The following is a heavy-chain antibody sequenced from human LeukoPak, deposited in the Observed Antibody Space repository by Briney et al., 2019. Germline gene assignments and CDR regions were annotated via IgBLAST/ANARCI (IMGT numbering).Heavy chain of an antibody. D-gene: IGHD6-13*01. Sequence: ASVKVSCKASGYTFTVYYMHWVRQAPGPGLEWMGWISPNSGGTNYAQKFQGRVTMTRDTSISTAYMGLSRLRSDDTAVYYCARLESVIESSWYENYYYYYMDVWGKGTTVTVSS. V-gene: IGHV1-2*02. CDR1: GYTFTVYY. CDR3: ARLESVIESSWYENYYYYYMDV. CDR2: ISPNSGGT. J-gene: IGHJ6*03.